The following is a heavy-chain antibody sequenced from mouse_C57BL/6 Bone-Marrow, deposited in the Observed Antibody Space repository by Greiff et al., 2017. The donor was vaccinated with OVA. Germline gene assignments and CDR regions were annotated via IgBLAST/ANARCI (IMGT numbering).Heavy chain of an antibody. CDR2: IDPEDGDT. Sequence: EVQLKESGAELVRPGASVKLSCTASGFNIKDYYMHWVKQRPEQGLEWIGRIDPEDGDTEYAPKFQGKATMTADTSSNTAYLQLSSLTSEDTAVYYCTTDYYGSSGAMDYWGQGTSVTVSS. D-gene: IGHD1-1*01. V-gene: IGHV14-1*01. CDR3: TTDYYGSSGAMDY. J-gene: IGHJ4*01. CDR1: GFNIKDYY.